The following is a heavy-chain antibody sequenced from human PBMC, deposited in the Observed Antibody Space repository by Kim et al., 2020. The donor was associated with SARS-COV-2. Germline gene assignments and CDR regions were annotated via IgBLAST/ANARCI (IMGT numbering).Heavy chain of an antibody. CDR2: INHSGTT. CDR1: GGSFRGHY. V-gene: IGHV4-34*01. CDR3: ARRVAGIDW. D-gene: IGHD6-13*01. J-gene: IGHJ4*01. Sequence: SETLSLTCAVYGGSFRGHYWNWIRQPPGMGLEWIGEINHSGTTNYNPSLKSRVTLSVDTSKNQFSLKLTSVTVADSATYYCARRVAGIDWWGHGTPVTVS.